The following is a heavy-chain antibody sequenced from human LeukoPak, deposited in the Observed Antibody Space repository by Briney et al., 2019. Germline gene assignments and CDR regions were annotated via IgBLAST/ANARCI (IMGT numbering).Heavy chain of an antibody. Sequence: GSSVKVSCKASGGTFSSYTISWVRQAPGQGLEWMGWISAYNGNTNYAQKLQGRVTMTTDTPTSTAYMELRSLRSDDTAVYYCARVVLRYFDWLSTYYFDYWGQGTLVTVSS. CDR1: GGTFSSYT. V-gene: IGHV1-18*01. J-gene: IGHJ4*02. CDR2: ISAYNGNT. D-gene: IGHD3-9*01. CDR3: ARVVLRYFDWLSTYYFDY.